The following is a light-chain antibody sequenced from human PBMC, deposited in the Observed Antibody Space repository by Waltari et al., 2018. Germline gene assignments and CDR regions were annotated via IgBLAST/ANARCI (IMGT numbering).Light chain of an antibody. CDR3: QQRSNWPPVT. J-gene: IGKJ4*01. V-gene: IGKV3-11*01. CDR2: DAS. CDR1: QSVSSY. Sequence: EIVLTQSPATPSLSPGERATLSCRASQSVSSYLAWYQQKPGQAPRLLIYDASNRVTGIPARFSGSGSGTDFTLTISSLEPEDFAVYYCQQRSNWPPVTFGGGTKVEIK.